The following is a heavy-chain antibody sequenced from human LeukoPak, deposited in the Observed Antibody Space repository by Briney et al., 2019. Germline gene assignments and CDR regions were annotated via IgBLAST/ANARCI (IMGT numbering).Heavy chain of an antibody. Sequence: PSETLSLTCIVSGGSINSYYWNWIRQPPGKGLELIGYIYNSGSPTYNPSLKSRVTISVDTSKNQFSLQLRSVTAADTAVYYCAGDVMSTALDAFDVWGQGTMVTVSS. CDR3: AGDVMSTALDAFDV. CDR1: GGSINSYY. D-gene: IGHD1-1*01. CDR2: IYNSGSP. V-gene: IGHV4-59*01. J-gene: IGHJ3*01.